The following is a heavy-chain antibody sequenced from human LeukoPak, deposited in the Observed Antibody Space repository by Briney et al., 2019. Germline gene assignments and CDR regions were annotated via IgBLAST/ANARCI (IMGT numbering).Heavy chain of an antibody. CDR2: INHSGST. Sequence: LRLSCAASGFTFSSYEMNWIRQPPGKGLEWIGEINHSGSTNYNPSLKSRVTISVDTSKNQFSLKLSSVTAADTAVYYCARRPGACSSTSCPNYYYYYMDVWGKGTTVTISS. D-gene: IGHD2-2*01. CDR3: ARRPGACSSTSCPNYYYYYMDV. J-gene: IGHJ6*03. CDR1: GFTFSSYE. V-gene: IGHV4-34*01.